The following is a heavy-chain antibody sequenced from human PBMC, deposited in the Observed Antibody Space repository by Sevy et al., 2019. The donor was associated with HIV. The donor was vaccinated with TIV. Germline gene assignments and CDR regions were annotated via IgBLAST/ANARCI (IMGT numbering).Heavy chain of an antibody. Sequence: GGSLRLSCSASGFTFSSYAMHWVRQAPGKGLEYVSAISSNGGSTYYADSVKGRFTISRDNSKNTLYLQMSSLRAEDTAVYYCAREMGEYCSGGSCSRIYYYYYGMDVWGQGTTVTVSS. CDR2: ISSNGGST. D-gene: IGHD2-15*01. V-gene: IGHV3-64D*06. CDR1: GFTFSSYA. CDR3: AREMGEYCSGGSCSRIYYYYYGMDV. J-gene: IGHJ6*02.